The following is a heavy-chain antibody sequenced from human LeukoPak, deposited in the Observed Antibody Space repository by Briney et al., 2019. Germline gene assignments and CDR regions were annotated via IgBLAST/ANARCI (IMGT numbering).Heavy chain of an antibody. Sequence: GGSLRLSCTASGFTFSSFAMTWVRQAPGKGLEWVSTISGGGADTYYADSVKGRFTVSRDNSKNTLSLQINTLTAEGTAVYYCGNVFYSSSEIPNWGQGTLVTVSS. CDR3: GNVFYSSSEIPN. CDR1: GFTFSSFA. V-gene: IGHV3-23*01. J-gene: IGHJ4*02. D-gene: IGHD2-15*01. CDR2: ISGGGADT.